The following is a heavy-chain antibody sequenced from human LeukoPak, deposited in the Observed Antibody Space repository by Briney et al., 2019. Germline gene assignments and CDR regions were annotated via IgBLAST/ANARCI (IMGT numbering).Heavy chain of an antibody. CDR1: GFTFGDYA. D-gene: IGHD3-10*01. V-gene: IGHV3-49*03. J-gene: IGHJ6*03. CDR2: IRSKAYGGTT. CDR3: TRDGITMVRGVIARTNYYYYYMDV. Sequence: TGGSLRLSCTASGFTFGDYAMSWFRQAPGKGLEWVGFIRSKAYGGTTEYAASVKGRFTISRDDSNSIAYLQMNSLKTEDTAVYYCTRDGITMVRGVIARTNYYYYYMDVWGKGTTVTVSS.